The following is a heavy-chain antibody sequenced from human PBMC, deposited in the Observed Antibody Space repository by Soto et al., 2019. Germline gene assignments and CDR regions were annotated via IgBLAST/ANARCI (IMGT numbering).Heavy chain of an antibody. CDR2: ISSDGTTT. J-gene: IGHJ4*02. D-gene: IGHD2-8*01. Sequence: VQLVESGGGLVQPGKALRLSCASSGFTFSKYWIHWVRQAPGKGPVWVSYISSDGTTTDYADSVKGRFTISRDNAKNTLYLQMDSLRAEDTAVYYCAIQDCTNDVRLEAAVTVGGALEYWGQGAQVTVSS. V-gene: IGHV3-74*01. CDR3: AIQDCTNDVRLEAAVTVGGALEY. CDR1: GFTFSKYW.